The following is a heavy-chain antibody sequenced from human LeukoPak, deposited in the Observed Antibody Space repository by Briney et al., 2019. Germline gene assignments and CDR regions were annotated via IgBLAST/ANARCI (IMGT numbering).Heavy chain of an antibody. D-gene: IGHD5-24*01. J-gene: IGHJ4*02. CDR2: ISSRSSTL. CDR1: GFTLNSYN. Sequence: GGSLSLSCAASGFTLNSYNMNWVRKAPGKGRVWVSYISSRSSTLYYADSVKGRFTISRDNPKHSLYLQMNSLRPGHTAVYYCASRDYWRRGTLLTVSS. V-gene: IGHV3-48*01. CDR3: ASRDY.